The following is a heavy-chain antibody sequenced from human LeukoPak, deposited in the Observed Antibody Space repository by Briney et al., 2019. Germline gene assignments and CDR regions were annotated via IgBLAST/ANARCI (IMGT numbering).Heavy chain of an antibody. CDR3: ARVSSLIAVAGTFDY. V-gene: IGHV3-7*01. J-gene: IGHJ4*02. CDR2: IKQDGSEK. D-gene: IGHD6-19*01. CDR1: GLTFSSYW. Sequence: GGSLRLSCAASGLTFSSYWMSWVRQAPGKGLEWVANIKQDGSEKYYVDSVKGRFTISRDNAKNSLYLQMNSLRAEDTAVYYCARVSSLIAVAGTFDYWGQGTLVTVSS.